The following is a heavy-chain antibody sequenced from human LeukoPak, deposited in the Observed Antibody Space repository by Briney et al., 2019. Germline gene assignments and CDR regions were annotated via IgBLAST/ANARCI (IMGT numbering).Heavy chain of an antibody. J-gene: IGHJ3*02. CDR2: ISGSGGST. D-gene: IGHD6-13*01. CDR1: GFTFSSYG. Sequence: GGSLRLSCAVSGFTFSSYGMSWVRRAPGKGLEGGSAISGSGGSTYYADSVKGRFTISRDNSKNTLYLQMNSLSAEDTAVYYCAKPTIAAVTTDAFDIWGQGTMVTVSS. V-gene: IGHV3-23*01. CDR3: AKPTIAAVTTDAFDI.